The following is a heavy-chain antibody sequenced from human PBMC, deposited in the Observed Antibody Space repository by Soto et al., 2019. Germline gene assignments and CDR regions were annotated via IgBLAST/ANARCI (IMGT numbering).Heavy chain of an antibody. V-gene: IGHV3-53*01. D-gene: IGHD3-10*01. CDR1: GFSVSTNY. CDR3: ARGFPDQRFYGEYYFDY. Sequence: GGSLRLSCAASGFSVSTNYMSCVRQAPWKGLEWVSVFYAGGSTFYADSVKGRFTISRDNSRNTLYLQMTNLRADDTAVYYCARGFPDQRFYGEYYFDYGGQGALVTVSS. CDR2: FYAGGST. J-gene: IGHJ4*02.